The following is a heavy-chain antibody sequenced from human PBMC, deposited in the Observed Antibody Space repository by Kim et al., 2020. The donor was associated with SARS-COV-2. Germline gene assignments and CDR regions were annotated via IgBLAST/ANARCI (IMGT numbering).Heavy chain of an antibody. CDR3: ARDPECYHYYDSSGCYIGADY. D-gene: IGHD3-22*01. CDR2: ISSSSSYT. V-gene: IGHV3-11*06. Sequence: GSLRLSCAASGFTFSDYYMSWIRQAPGKGLEWVSYISSSSSYTNYADSVKGRFTISRDNAKNSLYLQMNSLRAEDTAVYYCARDPECYHYYDSSGCYIGADYWGQGTLVTVSS. J-gene: IGHJ4*02. CDR1: GFTFSDYY.